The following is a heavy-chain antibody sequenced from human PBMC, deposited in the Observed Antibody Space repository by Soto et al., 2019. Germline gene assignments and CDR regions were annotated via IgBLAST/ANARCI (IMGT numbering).Heavy chain of an antibody. D-gene: IGHD4-4*01. J-gene: IGHJ6*03. V-gene: IGHV3-72*01. CDR1: GVIFSDQY. Sequence: VQLVETGGGLVQPGGSLRLSCAASGVIFSDQYMDWVRQAPGKGLEWVGRPRNKANRYTTEYAASVKGRFTISRDDSKNSLHLQMNSLKTEDTAVYYCATVTQYYYYVDVCGKGTTVTVSS. CDR2: PRNKANRYTT. CDR3: ATVTQYYYYVDV.